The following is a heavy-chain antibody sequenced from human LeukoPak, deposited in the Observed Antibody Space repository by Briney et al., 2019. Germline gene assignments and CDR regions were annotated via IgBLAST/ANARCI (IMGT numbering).Heavy chain of an antibody. J-gene: IGHJ4*02. D-gene: IGHD4-17*01. CDR3: ARDWPYGVVNPFDY. CDR1: GYSISSGYY. V-gene: IGHV4-38-2*02. Sequence: PSETLSLTCSVSGYSISSGYYWGWIRQPPGKGLEWIGSIYHSGSTYYNPSLKSRVTISVDTSKNQFSLKLSSVTAADTAVYYCARDWPYGVVNPFDYWGQGTLVTVSS. CDR2: IYHSGST.